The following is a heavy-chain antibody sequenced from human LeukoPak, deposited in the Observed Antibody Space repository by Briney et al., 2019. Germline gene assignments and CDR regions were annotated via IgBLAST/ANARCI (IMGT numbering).Heavy chain of an antibody. CDR3: ARGRRSRENRYYFDY. V-gene: IGHV1-8*01. D-gene: IGHD1-26*01. Sequence: GASVKVSCKASGYTFTSYDINWVRQATGQGLEWMGWMNPNSGNTGYAQKFQGRVTMTRNTSISTAYMELSSLRPEDTAVYYCARGRRSRENRYYFDYWGQGTLVTVSS. J-gene: IGHJ4*02. CDR1: GYTFTSYD. CDR2: MNPNSGNT.